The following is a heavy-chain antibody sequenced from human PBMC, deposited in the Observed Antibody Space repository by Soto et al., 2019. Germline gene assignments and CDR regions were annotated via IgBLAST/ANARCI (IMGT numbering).Heavy chain of an antibody. CDR3: AREPSGFQSCFDP. CDR2: INGDGSRT. Sequence: PGGSLRLSCTASGFTLYNFWMDWVRQAPGKGLVWVSRINGDGSRTTYADSVTGRFTISRDNAKNTLYLQMNSLRDEDAAVYYCAREPSGFQSCFDPWGQGTQVTVSS. CDR1: GFTLYNFW. J-gene: IGHJ5*02. D-gene: IGHD3-3*01. V-gene: IGHV3-74*01.